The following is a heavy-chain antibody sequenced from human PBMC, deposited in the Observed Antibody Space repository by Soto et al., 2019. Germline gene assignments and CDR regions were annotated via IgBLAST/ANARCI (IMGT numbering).Heavy chain of an antibody. V-gene: IGHV3-30-3*01. D-gene: IGHD3-3*01. CDR3: ARDRGEYDFWSGYHRASYGMDV. Sequence: XGSLRLSCAASGFTFSSYAMHWVRQAPGKGLEWVAVISYDGSNKYYADSVKGRFTISRDNSKNTLYLQMNSLRAEDTAVYYCARDRGEYDFWSGYHRASYGMDVWGQGTTVTVSS. CDR1: GFTFSSYA. CDR2: ISYDGSNK. J-gene: IGHJ6*02.